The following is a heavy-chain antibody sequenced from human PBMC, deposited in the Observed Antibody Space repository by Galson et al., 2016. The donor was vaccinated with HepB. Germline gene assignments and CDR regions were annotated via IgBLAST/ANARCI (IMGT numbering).Heavy chain of an antibody. CDR1: GFIFSTYG. CDR3: VKGGGKMEWLLDYYLDV. Sequence: SLRLSCAASGFIFSTYGMHWVRQAPGKGLEWVAGISYDETKKYYADSVKGRFIISRDNSKNTLYPQMKSLRPEDTAIYYCVKGGGKMEWLLDYYLDVWGQGTMVTVSS. D-gene: IGHD3-3*01. J-gene: IGHJ3*01. V-gene: IGHV3-30*18. CDR2: ISYDETKK.